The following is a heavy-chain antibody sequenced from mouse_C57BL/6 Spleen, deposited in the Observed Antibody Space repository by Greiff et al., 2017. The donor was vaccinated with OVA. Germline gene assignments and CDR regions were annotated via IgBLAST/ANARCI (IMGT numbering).Heavy chain of an antibody. Sequence: EVKLQQSGPELVKPGASVKISCKASGYTFTDYYMNWVKQSHGKSLEWIGDINPNNGGTSYNQKFKGKATLTVDKSSSTAYMELRSLTSEDSAVYYCARWGYYGSSSGDYWGQGTTLTVSS. V-gene: IGHV1-26*01. CDR1: GYTFTDYY. D-gene: IGHD1-1*01. CDR2: INPNNGGT. CDR3: ARWGYYGSSSGDY. J-gene: IGHJ2*01.